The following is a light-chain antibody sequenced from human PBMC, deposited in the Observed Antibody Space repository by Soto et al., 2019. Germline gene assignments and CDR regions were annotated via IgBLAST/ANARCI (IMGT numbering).Light chain of an antibody. Sequence: QSALTQPASVSGSPGQSITISCNGTNSDIGAYNYVSWYQHHPGKAPKVLIYEVSNRPSGVSSRFSGSKSGNTASLTIFGLQAEDEANYYCSSYTTSNTYVFGSGTQLTVL. CDR3: SSYTTSNTYV. CDR2: EVS. J-gene: IGLJ6*01. CDR1: NSDIGAYNY. V-gene: IGLV2-14*01.